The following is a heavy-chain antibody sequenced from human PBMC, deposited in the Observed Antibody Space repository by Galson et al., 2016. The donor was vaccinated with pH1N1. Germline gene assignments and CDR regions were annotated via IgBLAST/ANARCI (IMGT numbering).Heavy chain of an antibody. CDR3: ARENSHCSGTSCYGAYWFDP. CDR2: INPSSGGT. V-gene: IGHV1-2*06. Sequence: SVKVSCKASGYRFSGYYIHWVRQAPGQGLEWMGRINPSSGGTKFAQKFQGRVTMTGDTSINTAYMQLSSLRFDDTAVYYCARENSHCSGTSCYGAYWFDPWGQGTLVTVSS. D-gene: IGHD2-15*01. J-gene: IGHJ5*02. CDR1: GYRFSGYY.